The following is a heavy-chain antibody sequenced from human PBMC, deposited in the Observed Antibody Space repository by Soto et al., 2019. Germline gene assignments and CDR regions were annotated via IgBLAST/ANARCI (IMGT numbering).Heavy chain of an antibody. J-gene: IGHJ2*01. Sequence: QVQLVESGGGVVQPGRSLRLSCAASGFTFSSYGMHWVRQAPGKGLEWVAVIWYDGSNKYYADSVKGRFTISRDNSKNTLYLQMNSLRAEDTAVYYCARASYCSGGSCDRGYFDLWGRGTLVTVSS. V-gene: IGHV3-33*01. CDR2: IWYDGSNK. CDR3: ARASYCSGGSCDRGYFDL. D-gene: IGHD2-15*01. CDR1: GFTFSSYG.